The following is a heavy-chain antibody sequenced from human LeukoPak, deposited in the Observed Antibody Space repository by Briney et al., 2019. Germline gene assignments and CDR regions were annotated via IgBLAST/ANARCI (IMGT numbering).Heavy chain of an antibody. Sequence: PGGSLRLSCAASGFTFTNYTMNWVRQAPGKGLEWVSSISRSSRYIFYADSVKGRFTISRDNAKRSLYLQINSLGAEDTAVYYCARDGGFYDSGRPSYMDVWGKGTTVTVSS. D-gene: IGHD3-10*01. CDR2: ISRSSRYI. CDR3: ARDGGFYDSGRPSYMDV. V-gene: IGHV3-21*01. CDR1: GFTFTNYT. J-gene: IGHJ6*03.